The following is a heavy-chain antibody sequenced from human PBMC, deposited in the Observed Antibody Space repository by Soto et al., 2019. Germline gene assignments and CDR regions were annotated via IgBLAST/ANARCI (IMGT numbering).Heavy chain of an antibody. V-gene: IGHV1-18*01. CDR1: GYTLSTYG. CDR3: ARVTGSGWYFDY. J-gene: IGHJ4*02. D-gene: IGHD6-19*01. CDR2: ISTYTGNT. Sequence: QVQLVQSGAEVKKPGASVKVSCKASGYTLSTYGIIWVRQAPGQGLEWMGWISTYTGNTNYAQMFQGRVTMITDTSTSRAYMELRSLRSDDTAVYYCARVTGSGWYFDYWGQGTLVTVSS.